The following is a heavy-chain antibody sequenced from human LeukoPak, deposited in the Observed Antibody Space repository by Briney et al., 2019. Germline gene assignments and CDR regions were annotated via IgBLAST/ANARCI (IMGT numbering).Heavy chain of an antibody. V-gene: IGHV3-33*07. D-gene: IGHD1-26*01. Sequence: GESLRLSCEASGFTFDEYAMFWVGPPPGKGLEGVAHLWYDDLTGVVADGLKDRLTVSRVNSKRNLYLQLDSLRVDDRAVYYCAKGRAPTPQGASGADVWGKGTTVIVSS. J-gene: IGHJ6*04. CDR2: LWYDDLTG. CDR3: AKGRAPTPQGASGADV. CDR1: GFTFDEYA.